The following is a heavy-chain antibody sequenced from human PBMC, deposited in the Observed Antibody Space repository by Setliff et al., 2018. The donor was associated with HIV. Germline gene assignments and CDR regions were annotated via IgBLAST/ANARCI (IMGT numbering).Heavy chain of an antibody. V-gene: IGHV4-34*01. Sequence: PSETLSLTCAVYGGSFSGYYWTWIRQPPGKGLEWIGEIYHSGGTNYNPSPKSRVTISLDKSKNHFSLELRSVTAADTAVYYCARVITMVWTTFDPWGQGTLVTVSS. CDR2: IYHSGGT. CDR1: GGSFSGYY. CDR3: ARVITMVWTTFDP. J-gene: IGHJ5*02. D-gene: IGHD3-10*01.